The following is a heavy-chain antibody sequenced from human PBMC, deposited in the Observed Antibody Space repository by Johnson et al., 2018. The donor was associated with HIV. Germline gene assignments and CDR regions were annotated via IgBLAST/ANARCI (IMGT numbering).Heavy chain of an antibody. Sequence: VQLVESGGGLVQPGGSLRLSCAASGFTVSSNYMSWVRQAPGKGLEWVSVIYSGGSTYYADSVKGRFTISRDNSKNTLYLQMNSLRAEDTAVYYCARDRPSKWLRSNDDAVDIWGQGTMVTVSS. V-gene: IGHV3-66*01. D-gene: IGHD5-12*01. CDR1: GFTVSSNY. J-gene: IGHJ3*02. CDR2: IYSGGST. CDR3: ARDRPSKWLRSNDDAVDI.